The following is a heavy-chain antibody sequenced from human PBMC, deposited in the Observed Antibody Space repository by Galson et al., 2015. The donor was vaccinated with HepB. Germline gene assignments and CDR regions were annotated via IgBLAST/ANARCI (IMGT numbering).Heavy chain of an antibody. CDR1: GDSFSSYA. V-gene: IGHV1-69*13. J-gene: IGHJ4*02. CDR2: ITPSIAAA. D-gene: IGHD2-15*01. Sequence: SVKVSCKASGDSFSSYAISWVRQAPGQGLERMGGITPSIAAAHYRQKFQGRLKVTADASINTAYMELFSLRSEDTAVYYCATSLLPEDCIGGGCYVFLSIWGQGTLVTVSS. CDR3: ATSLLPEDCIGGGCYVFLSI.